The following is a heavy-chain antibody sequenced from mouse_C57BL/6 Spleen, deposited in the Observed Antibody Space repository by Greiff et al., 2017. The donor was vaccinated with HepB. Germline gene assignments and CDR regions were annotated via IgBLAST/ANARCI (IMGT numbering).Heavy chain of an antibody. Sequence: EVKLVESGPGLVKPSQSLSLTCSVTGYSITSGYYWNWIRQFPGNKLEWMGYISYDGSNNYNPSLKNRISITRDTSKNQFFLKLNSVTTEDTATYYCARVATVWDYWGQGTTLTVSS. V-gene: IGHV3-6*01. D-gene: IGHD1-1*01. CDR2: ISYDGSN. CDR3: ARVATVWDY. J-gene: IGHJ2*01. CDR1: GYSITSGYY.